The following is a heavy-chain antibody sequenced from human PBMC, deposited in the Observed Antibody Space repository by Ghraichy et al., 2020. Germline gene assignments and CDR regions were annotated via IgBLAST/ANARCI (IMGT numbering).Heavy chain of an antibody. Sequence: GGSLRLSCAASGFTFSSYAMSWVRQAPGKGLEWVANIKKDGSEKYYVDSVKGRFTISRDNAKNSLYLQMNSLRAEDTAVYYCARDLGSGWSFDSWGQGTLVTVSS. CDR1: GFTFSSYA. V-gene: IGHV3-7*01. CDR3: ARDLGSGWSFDS. D-gene: IGHD6-19*01. J-gene: IGHJ4*02. CDR2: IKKDGSEK.